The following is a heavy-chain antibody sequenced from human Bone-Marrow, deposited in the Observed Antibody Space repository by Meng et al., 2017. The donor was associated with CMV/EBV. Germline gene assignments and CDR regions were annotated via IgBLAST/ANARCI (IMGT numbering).Heavy chain of an antibody. CDR2: INPKSGDT. V-gene: IGHV1-2*02. CDR1: GYTFIAYY. D-gene: IGHD6-19*01. Sequence: SVKVSCKASGYTFIAYYIYWVRQAPGQGLEWMGWINPKSGDTNCAEKFQGRVTMTRDTSINTTYMEVNGLKPDDTAIYYCATDLGSGWFLGYWGQGFLVTVSS. CDR3: ATDLGSGWFLGY. J-gene: IGHJ4*02.